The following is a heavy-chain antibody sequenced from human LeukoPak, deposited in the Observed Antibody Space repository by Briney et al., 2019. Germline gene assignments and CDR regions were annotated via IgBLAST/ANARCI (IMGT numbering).Heavy chain of an antibody. V-gene: IGHV3-30*02. D-gene: IGHD6-19*01. CDR2: VQYDGSIK. CDR3: AAKASGWHFPFDY. Sequence: GGSLRLSCVTSGFTFSTYGMNWVRQSPGKGLEWVAFVQYDGSIKLYADSVKGRFTISRDNSKNTLYLQMNSLRAEDTAVYYCAAKASGWHFPFDYWGQGTLVTVSS. CDR1: GFTFSTYG. J-gene: IGHJ4*02.